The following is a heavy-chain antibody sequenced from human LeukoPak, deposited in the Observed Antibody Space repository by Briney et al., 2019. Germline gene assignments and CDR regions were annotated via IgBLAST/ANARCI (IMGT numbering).Heavy chain of an antibody. Sequence: GGSLRLSCSASGFTFSSYPMHWVRQAPGKGLQYVAAISSNRGITYYADSVKDRFTISRDNSRNTLYFQMSSLRAEDMAVYYCVKVSVTGTSVDYWGQGTLVTVSS. CDR1: GFTFSSYP. J-gene: IGHJ4*02. D-gene: IGHD6-19*01. V-gene: IGHV3-64D*06. CDR2: ISSNRGIT. CDR3: VKVSVTGTSVDY.